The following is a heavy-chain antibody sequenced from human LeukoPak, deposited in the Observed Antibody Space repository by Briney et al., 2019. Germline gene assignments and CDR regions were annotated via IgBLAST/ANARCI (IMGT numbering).Heavy chain of an antibody. V-gene: IGHV1-2*02. J-gene: IGHJ4*02. CDR2: INPNSGGT. CDR3: ARDAGRYSGYDEVDY. CDR1: GYTFTDYY. Sequence: ASVKVSCKASGYTFTDYYMHWVRQAPGQGLEWMGWINPNSGGTNYAQKFQGRVTMASDTSISTASMELSRLRSDVTALYYCARDAGRYSGYDEVDYWGQGTLVTVSS. D-gene: IGHD5-12*01.